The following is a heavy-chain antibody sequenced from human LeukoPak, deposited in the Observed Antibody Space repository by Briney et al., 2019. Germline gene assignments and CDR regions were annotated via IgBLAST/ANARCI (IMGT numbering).Heavy chain of an antibody. Sequence: GGSLRLSCAASGFTVSSNYMSWVRQAPGKGLEWVSVIYSGGSTYYADSVKGRFTISRDNSKNTLYLQMNSLRAEDTAVYYCARDSSADSIAPSAWGQGTLVTVSS. D-gene: IGHD6-6*01. CDR3: ARDSSADSIAPSA. CDR2: IYSGGST. CDR1: GFTVSSNY. J-gene: IGHJ5*02. V-gene: IGHV3-66*01.